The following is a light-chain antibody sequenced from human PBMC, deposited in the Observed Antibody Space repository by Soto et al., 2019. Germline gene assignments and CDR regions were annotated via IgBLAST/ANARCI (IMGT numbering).Light chain of an antibody. CDR2: DNS. J-gene: IGLJ1*01. Sequence: QSVLTQPPSVSGAPGQRVTISCTGSSSNIGAGYDVHWYQQLPGTAPKLLIFDNSNRPSGVPDRISGSRSGTSASLAITGLQAEDEADYYCSSYTSSSTYVFGTGTKVTVL. CDR3: SSYTSSSTYV. CDR1: SSNIGAGYD. V-gene: IGLV1-40*01.